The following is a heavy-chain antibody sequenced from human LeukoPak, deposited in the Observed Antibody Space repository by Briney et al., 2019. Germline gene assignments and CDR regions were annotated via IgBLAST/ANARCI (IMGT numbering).Heavy chain of an antibody. CDR3: AKEGYSSGWYSLDY. Sequence: PSETLSLTCAVFGASISSYYWSWIRQPPGKGLEWIGYILYSGNTNYNPSLKTRVTMSVDTSRNQFSLKLTSVTAADTAVYYCAKEGYSSGWYSLDYWGQGTLVTVSS. J-gene: IGHJ4*02. V-gene: IGHV4-59*12. CDR1: GASISSYY. CDR2: ILYSGNT. D-gene: IGHD6-19*01.